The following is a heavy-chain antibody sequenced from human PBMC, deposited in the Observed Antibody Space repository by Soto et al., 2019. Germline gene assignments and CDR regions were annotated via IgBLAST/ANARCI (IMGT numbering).Heavy chain of an antibody. Sequence: ASVKVSCKASGYTFTSYDINWLRQATGQGLEWMGWMNPNSGNTGYAQKFQGRVTMTRNTSISTAYMELSSLRSEDTAVYYRASGPIGDFWSGYYPHYYYGMDVWGQGTTVTVSS. CDR3: ASGPIGDFWSGYYPHYYYGMDV. CDR1: GYTFTSYD. CDR2: MNPNSGNT. V-gene: IGHV1-8*01. J-gene: IGHJ6*02. D-gene: IGHD3-3*01.